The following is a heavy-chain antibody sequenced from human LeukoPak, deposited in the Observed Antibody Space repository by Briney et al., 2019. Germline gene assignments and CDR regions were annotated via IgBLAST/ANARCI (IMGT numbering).Heavy chain of an antibody. V-gene: IGHV1-18*04. CDR3: ARHRGSGWQALGY. CDR2: TSYNGNT. CDR1: GYTFSNYG. J-gene: IGHJ4*02. Sequence: ASVKVSCKASGYTFSNYGISCVRQAPGLGLEWMGWTSYNGNTNYAQKFQDRVTMTTDTSTTTAYMELRSLESDDTAVYYCARHRGSGWQALGYWGQGTLVTVSS. D-gene: IGHD6-19*01.